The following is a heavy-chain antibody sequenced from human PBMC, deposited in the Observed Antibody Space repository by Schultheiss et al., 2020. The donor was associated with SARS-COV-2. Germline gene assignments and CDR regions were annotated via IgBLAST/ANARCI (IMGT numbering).Heavy chain of an antibody. D-gene: IGHD5-18*01. J-gene: IGHJ4*02. Sequence: SVKVSCKASGYTFTSYGISWVRQAPGQGLEWMGGIIPIFGTANYAQKFQGRVTITADKSTSTAYMELSSLRSEDTAVYYCARGLSGYSYALFDYWGQGTLVTVSS. CDR1: GYTFTSYG. V-gene: IGHV1-69*06. CDR3: ARGLSGYSYALFDY. CDR2: IIPIFGTA.